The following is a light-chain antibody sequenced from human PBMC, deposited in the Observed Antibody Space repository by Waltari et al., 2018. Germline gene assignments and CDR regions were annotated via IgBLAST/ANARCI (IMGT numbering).Light chain of an antibody. J-gene: IGLJ1*01. CDR3: SAFTTASTLV. CDR2: DVT. CDR1: VSDIGSFNH. V-gene: IGLV2-14*03. Sequence: QSALTQPVSVSGSPGQPITISCTGSVSDIGSFNHVSWYQQPPGKAPKVIIFDVTRRPSGVSDRFSGSKSGNTASLIVSGLQTEDEADYFCSAFTTASTLVFGTGTKVTVL.